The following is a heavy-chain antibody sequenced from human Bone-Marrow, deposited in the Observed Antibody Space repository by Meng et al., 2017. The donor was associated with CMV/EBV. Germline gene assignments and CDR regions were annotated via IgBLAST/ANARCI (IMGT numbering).Heavy chain of an antibody. CDR3: ARGVAAMSYYYGMDV. CDR2: ISSSAVYI. Sequence: LSLTCAASGFTFSGSSMNWVRQAPGKGLEWVSSISSSAVYIDYIDSVKGRFTISRDNAKNSLYLQMNSLRAEDAAVYYCARGVAAMSYYYGMDVWGQGTTVTVSS. CDR1: GFTFSGSS. J-gene: IGHJ6*01. D-gene: IGHD2-15*01. V-gene: IGHV3-21*01.